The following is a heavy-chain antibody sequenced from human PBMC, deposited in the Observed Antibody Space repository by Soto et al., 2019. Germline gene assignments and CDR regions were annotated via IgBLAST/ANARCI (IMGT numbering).Heavy chain of an antibody. CDR2: VNHSGST. J-gene: IGHJ5*02. CDR1: GGSFSGYY. D-gene: IGHD3-9*01. V-gene: IGHV4-34*01. CDR3: ARGWSGLVIIRFDP. Sequence: QVQLQQWGAGLLKPSETLSLTCAVYGGSFSGYYWSWIRQPPGKGLEWIGEVNHSGSTNYNPSLKSRVTISVDTSKNQCSLKLSSVTAADPAVYYCARGWSGLVIIRFDPWGQGTLVTVSS.